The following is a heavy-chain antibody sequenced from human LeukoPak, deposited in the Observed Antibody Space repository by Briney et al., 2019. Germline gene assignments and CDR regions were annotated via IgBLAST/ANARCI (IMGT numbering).Heavy chain of an antibody. CDR3: AKDGESSGYYFDY. J-gene: IGHJ4*02. CDR1: GFTFSSYA. V-gene: IGHV3-23*01. CDR2: ISGSGGST. Sequence: GGSLRLSCAASGFTFSSYAMSWVRQAPGKGLEWVSTISGSGGSTYYADSVKGRFTISRDNSKNTLYLQMNSLRAEDTAVYYCAKDGESSGYYFDYWGQGTLVTVSS. D-gene: IGHD3-22*01.